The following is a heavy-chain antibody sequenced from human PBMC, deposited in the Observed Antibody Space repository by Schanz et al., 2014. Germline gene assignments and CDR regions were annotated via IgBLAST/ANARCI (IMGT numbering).Heavy chain of an antibody. J-gene: IGHJ4*02. D-gene: IGHD6-25*01. V-gene: IGHV3-23*04. CDR3: AKVRYSSGWRGDYFDE. CDR1: GITFSSHS. Sequence: EVHLVESGGGLVQPGGSLRLSCAASGITFSSHSFNWVRQAPGKGLEWVSTIGTSGGTNYAESVKGRFTISRDNSKNTLYLQMNSLRAEDTAVYFCAKVRYSSGWRGDYFDEWGQGTLVTVAS. CDR2: IGTSGGT.